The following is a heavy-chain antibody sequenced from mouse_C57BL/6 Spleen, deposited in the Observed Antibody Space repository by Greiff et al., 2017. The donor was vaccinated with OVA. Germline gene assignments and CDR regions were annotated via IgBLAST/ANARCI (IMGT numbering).Heavy chain of an antibody. V-gene: IGHV1-81*01. CDR3: AREGTTVVDHWYFDV. D-gene: IGHD1-1*01. CDR1: GYTFTSYG. J-gene: IGHJ1*03. CDR2: IYPRSGNT. Sequence: QVQLQQSGAELARPGASVKLSCKASGYTFTSYGISWVKQRTGQGLEWIGEIYPRSGNTYYNEKFKGKATLTADKSSSTAYMELRSLTSEDSAVYFCAREGTTVVDHWYFDVWGTGTTVTVSS.